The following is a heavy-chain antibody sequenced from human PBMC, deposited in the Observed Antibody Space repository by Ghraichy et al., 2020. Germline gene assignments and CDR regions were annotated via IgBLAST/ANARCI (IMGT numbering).Heavy chain of an antibody. D-gene: IGHD2-15*01. CDR2: IKSDGSEK. CDR1: GFSFSNYW. V-gene: IGHV3-7*01. J-gene: IGHJ4*02. Sequence: GGSLRLSCAASGFSFSNYWMDWVRQAPGKGLEWVASIKSDGSEKHYVDSVRGRFTISRDNSKNSLYLQMNSLRAEDTAVYYCASRVVVATSWVYWGQGTLVTVTS. CDR3: ASRVVVATSWVY.